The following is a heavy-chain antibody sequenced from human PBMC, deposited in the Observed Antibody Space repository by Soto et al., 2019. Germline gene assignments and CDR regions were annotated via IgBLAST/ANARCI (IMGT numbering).Heavy chain of an antibody. V-gene: IGHV3-11*01. CDR3: ARRAAAGRSFDY. CDR1: GFTFSDYY. J-gene: IGHJ4*02. Sequence: GGSLRLSCAASGFTFSDYYMTWIRQAPGKGLEWVSYISSSGNSIYYADSVRGRFTVSRDNAKNSLFLQMNSLRAEDTAVYYCARRAAAGRSFDYWGLGTLVTVSS. CDR2: ISSSGNSI. D-gene: IGHD6-13*01.